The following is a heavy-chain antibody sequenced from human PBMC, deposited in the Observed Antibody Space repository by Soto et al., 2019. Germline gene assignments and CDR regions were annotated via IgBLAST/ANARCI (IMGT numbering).Heavy chain of an antibody. Sequence: QVQLQQWGAGLLKPSETLSLTCAVYGGSFSGYYWSWIRQPPGKGLEWIGKINHSGRTNYNPSLKSRVTISVDTSKNQFSLKLSSVTAADTAVYYCARADLVGVVVAATPRYFQHWGQGTLVTVSS. D-gene: IGHD2-15*01. J-gene: IGHJ1*01. CDR2: INHSGRT. V-gene: IGHV4-34*01. CDR3: ARADLVGVVVAATPRYFQH. CDR1: GGSFSGYY.